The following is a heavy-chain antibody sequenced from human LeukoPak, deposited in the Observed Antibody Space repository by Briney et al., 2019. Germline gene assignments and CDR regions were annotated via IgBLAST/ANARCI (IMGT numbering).Heavy chain of an antibody. Sequence: PSETLSLTCSVSGASINDYYWTWIRQPPGKGLEWIGYVYHTGTSGYHPSLKSRVAMSPDTSKNQVSLQLRSVTAADTAVYFCTRVVNGGHFDYWGQGTLVTVSS. CDR1: GASINDYY. D-gene: IGHD2-8*01. CDR2: VYHTGTS. J-gene: IGHJ4*02. V-gene: IGHV4-59*01. CDR3: TRVVNGGHFDY.